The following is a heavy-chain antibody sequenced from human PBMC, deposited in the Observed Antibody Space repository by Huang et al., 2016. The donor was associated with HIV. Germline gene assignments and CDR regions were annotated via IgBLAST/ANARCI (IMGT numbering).Heavy chain of an antibody. Sequence: QVQLVQSGAEVKKPGASVKVSCKASGYTFTSYDINWVRQATGQGLEWRGWKNPNNSNTSNAQKFQSRVTMTRNTSISTAYMELSSLRSEDTAVYYCARGPTTGYSSGWYRGNWYFDLWGRGTLVTVSS. V-gene: IGHV1-8*02. D-gene: IGHD6-19*01. J-gene: IGHJ2*01. CDR2: KNPNNSNT. CDR3: ARGPTTGYSSGWYRGNWYFDL. CDR1: GYTFTSYD.